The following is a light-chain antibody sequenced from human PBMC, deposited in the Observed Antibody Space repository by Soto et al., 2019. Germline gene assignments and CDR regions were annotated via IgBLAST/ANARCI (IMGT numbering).Light chain of an antibody. CDR3: QQYGSSRKWT. V-gene: IGKV3-20*01. J-gene: IGKJ1*01. CDR1: QSVSSSY. Sequence: EIVLTRSPVTLSLSPGERATLPCRASQSVSSSYLAWYQQKPGQAPRLIIYGASSRATGIPDRFSGSGSGTDFTLTISRLEPEDFAVHYCQQYGSSRKWTFGQGTKGDIK. CDR2: GAS.